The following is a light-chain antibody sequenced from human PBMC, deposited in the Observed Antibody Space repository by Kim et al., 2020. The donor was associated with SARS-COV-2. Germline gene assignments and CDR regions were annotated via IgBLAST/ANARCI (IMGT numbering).Light chain of an antibody. Sequence: STGERVTLACRASQSVSSNLAWYQQKPGQPPRLLIHGASTRATGFPARFSGSGSGTEFTLTISSLQSEDFAVYYCQQYNNWPPITFGQGTRLEIK. V-gene: IGKV3-15*01. CDR3: QQYNNWPPIT. J-gene: IGKJ5*01. CDR2: GAS. CDR1: QSVSSN.